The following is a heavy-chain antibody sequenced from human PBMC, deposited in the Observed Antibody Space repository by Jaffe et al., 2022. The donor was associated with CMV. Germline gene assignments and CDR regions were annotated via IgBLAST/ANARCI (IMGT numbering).Heavy chain of an antibody. D-gene: IGHD6-13*01. J-gene: IGHJ4*02. CDR3: ASLAAGARFFVY. CDR2: IYYSGST. Sequence: QVQLQESGPGLVKPSETLSLTCTVSGGSISSYYWSWIRQPPGKGLEWIGYIYYSGSTNYNPSLKSRVTISVDTSKNQFSLKLSSVTAADTAVYYCASLAAGARFFVYWGQGTLVTVSS. V-gene: IGHV4-59*08. CDR1: GGSISSYY.